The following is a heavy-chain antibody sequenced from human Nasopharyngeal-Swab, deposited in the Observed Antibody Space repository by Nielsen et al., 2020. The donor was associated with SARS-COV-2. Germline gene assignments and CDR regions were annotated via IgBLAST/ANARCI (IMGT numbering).Heavy chain of an antibody. Sequence: SETLSLTCTVSGGSISTYYWNWIRQPPGKGLEWIGYIYYSGRTNYNSSLRSRVTMSLDTSKNQFSLKLSSVTAADTAVYYCARCRLVALLSFDYWGQGALVTVSS. CDR2: IYYSGRT. CDR3: ARCRLVALLSFDY. V-gene: IGHV4-59*08. D-gene: IGHD3-10*01. J-gene: IGHJ4*02. CDR1: GGSISTYY.